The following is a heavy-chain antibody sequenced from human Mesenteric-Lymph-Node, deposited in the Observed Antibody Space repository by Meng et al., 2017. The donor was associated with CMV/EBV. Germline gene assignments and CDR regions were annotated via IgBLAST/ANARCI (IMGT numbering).Heavy chain of an antibody. Sequence: SVKVSCKASGYTFTSYYMHWVRQAPGQGLEWMGGIIPIFGTANYAQKFQGRVTITTDESTSTAYMELSSLRSEDTAVYYCARGPITMVRGVITHFDYWGQGTLVTVSS. CDR1: GYTFTSYY. CDR2: IIPIFGTA. CDR3: ARGPITMVRGVITHFDY. J-gene: IGHJ4*02. D-gene: IGHD3-10*01. V-gene: IGHV1-69*05.